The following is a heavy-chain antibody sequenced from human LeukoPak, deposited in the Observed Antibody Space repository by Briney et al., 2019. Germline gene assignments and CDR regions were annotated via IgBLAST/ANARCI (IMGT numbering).Heavy chain of an antibody. V-gene: IGHV3-21*01. CDR2: ISSMTTYI. Sequence: GGSLRLPCAASGFTFSSYTMNWVRQAPGKGLEGVSSISSMTTYIYYADSVKGRFTISRDNAKNSLYLQMTSLRAEDTAVYYCATKGEAGQYYYYSMDVWGQGTTVTVSS. D-gene: IGHD6-13*01. CDR1: GFTFSSYT. J-gene: IGHJ6*02. CDR3: ATKGEAGQYYYYSMDV.